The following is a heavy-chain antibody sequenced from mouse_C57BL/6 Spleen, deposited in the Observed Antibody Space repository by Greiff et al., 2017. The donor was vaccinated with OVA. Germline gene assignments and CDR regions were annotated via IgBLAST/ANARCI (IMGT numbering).Heavy chain of an antibody. CDR3: ARSRDVGAMDY. CDR2: INPYNGGT. D-gene: IGHD3-3*01. Sequence: EVQLQQSGPVLVKPGASVKMSCKASGYTFTDYYMNWVKQSHGKSLEWIGVINPYNGGTSYNQKFKGKATLTVDKSSSTAYMELNSLTSEDSAVYYCARSRDVGAMDYWGQGTSVTVSS. CDR1: GYTFTDYY. V-gene: IGHV1-19*01. J-gene: IGHJ4*01.